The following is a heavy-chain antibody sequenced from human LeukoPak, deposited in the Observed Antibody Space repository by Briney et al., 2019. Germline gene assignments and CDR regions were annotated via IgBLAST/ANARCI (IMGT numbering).Heavy chain of an antibody. CDR2: IGTSGGDT. J-gene: IGHJ4*02. V-gene: IGHV3-23*01. Sequence: GGSLRLSCAASGFTVSSNSMTWVRQAPGRGLEWVSTIGTSGGDTYYTDSVKGRFTISRDNSKNTLYLQMNSLTAEDTAVYYCAKRNYYLDYWGQGTLVTVSS. CDR1: GFTVSSNS. CDR3: AKRNYYLDY.